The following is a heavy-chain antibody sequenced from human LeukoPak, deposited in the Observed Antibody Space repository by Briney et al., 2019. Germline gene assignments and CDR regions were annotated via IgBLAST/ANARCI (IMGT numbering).Heavy chain of an antibody. J-gene: IGHJ4*02. V-gene: IGHV3-30*03. Sequence: GGSLRLSCAASGFTFSSYGMHWVRQAPGKGLEWVAVISYDGSNKYYADSVKGRFTISRDNSKTTLYLQMNSLRAEDTAVYYCARRGGYDWINYYFDYWGQGTLVTVSS. D-gene: IGHD5-12*01. CDR2: ISYDGSNK. CDR1: GFTFSSYG. CDR3: ARRGGYDWINYYFDY.